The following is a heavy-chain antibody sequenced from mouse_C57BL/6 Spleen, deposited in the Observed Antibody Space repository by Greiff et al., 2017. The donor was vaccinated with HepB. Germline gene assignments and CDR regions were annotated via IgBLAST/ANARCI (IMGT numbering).Heavy chain of an antibody. V-gene: IGHV2-5*01. J-gene: IGHJ3*01. D-gene: IGHD2-3*01. CDR3: AKNYDGYYAWFAY. Sequence: VKLQESGPGLVQPSQSLSITCTVSGFSLTSYGVHWVRQSPGKGLEWLGVIWRGGSTDYNAAFMSRLSITKDNSKSQVFFKMNSLQADDTAIYYCAKNYDGYYAWFAYWGQGTLVTVSA. CDR2: IWRGGST. CDR1: GFSLTSYG.